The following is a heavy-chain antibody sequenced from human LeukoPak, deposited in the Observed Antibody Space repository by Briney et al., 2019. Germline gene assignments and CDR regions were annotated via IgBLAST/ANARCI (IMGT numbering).Heavy chain of an antibody. V-gene: IGHV3-23*01. D-gene: IGHD6-13*01. CDR2: IVGTTGTT. Sequence: GGSLRLSCAASGFPFSSYSMSWVRQAPGKGLEWVSGIVGTTGTTYYADSVQGRFTISRDNSKNPLYLEMNSLPAEDTAVYFCVKDLSSWLPGVFDYWGQGTLVTVSS. J-gene: IGHJ4*02. CDR3: VKDLSSWLPGVFDY. CDR1: GFPFSSYS.